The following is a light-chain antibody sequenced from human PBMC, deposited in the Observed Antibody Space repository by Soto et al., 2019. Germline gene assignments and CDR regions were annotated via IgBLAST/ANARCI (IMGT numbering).Light chain of an antibody. CDR3: QQYGSVPLT. V-gene: IGKV3-20*01. CDR2: GAS. Sequence: EIVLTQSPGTLSLSPGERATLSCRASQSVSTSYLAWYQQKPVQAPRLRIYGASSRATGIPDRFSGSESGADLTLTISRLEPEDVAVYYCQQYGSVPLTFGGGTKVDIK. J-gene: IGKJ4*01. CDR1: QSVSTSY.